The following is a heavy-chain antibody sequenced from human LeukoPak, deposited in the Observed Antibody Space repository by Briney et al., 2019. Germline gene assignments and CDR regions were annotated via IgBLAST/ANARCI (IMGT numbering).Heavy chain of an antibody. D-gene: IGHD6-13*01. CDR2: IYYSGST. CDR1: GVSISSYY. V-gene: IGHV4-59*08. Sequence: SETLSLTCTVSGVSISSYYWSWIRQPPGEGLEWIGYIYYSGSTNYNPSLKSRVTISVDTSKNQFSLKLSSVTAADTAVYYCARHQYSSSWVYYYYGMDVWGQGTTVTVSS. J-gene: IGHJ6*02. CDR3: ARHQYSSSWVYYYYGMDV.